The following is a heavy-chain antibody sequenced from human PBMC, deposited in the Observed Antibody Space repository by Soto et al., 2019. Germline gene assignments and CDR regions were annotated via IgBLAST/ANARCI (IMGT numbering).Heavy chain of an antibody. CDR1: GFTFSSYG. D-gene: IGHD6-13*01. CDR3: AKQIRGSSSWYGPLFDY. CDR2: ISYDGSNK. J-gene: IGHJ4*02. Sequence: HPVGSLRLSCAASGFTFSSYGMHWVRQAPGKGLEWVAVISYDGSNKYYADSVKGRFTISRDNSKNTLYLQMNSLRAEDTAVYYCAKQIRGSSSWYGPLFDYWGQGTLVTVSS. V-gene: IGHV3-30*18.